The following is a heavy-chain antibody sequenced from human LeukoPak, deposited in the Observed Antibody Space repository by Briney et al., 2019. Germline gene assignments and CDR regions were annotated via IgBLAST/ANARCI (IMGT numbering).Heavy chain of an antibody. CDR2: MNPNSGNT. Sequence: ASVKVSCKASGYTFTSYDINWVRQATGQGLEWMGWMNPNSGNTGYAQKFQGRVTMTRDTSTSTVYMELSSLRSEDTAVYYCAREGSAIDRAAAGTTPALKSWGQGTLVTVSS. V-gene: IGHV1-8*01. D-gene: IGHD6-13*01. CDR3: AREGSAIDRAAAGTTPALKS. J-gene: IGHJ4*02. CDR1: GYTFTSYD.